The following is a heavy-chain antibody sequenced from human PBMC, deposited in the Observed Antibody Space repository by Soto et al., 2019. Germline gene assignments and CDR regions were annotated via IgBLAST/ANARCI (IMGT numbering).Heavy chain of an antibody. CDR2: ISYDGSNK. CDR1: GFTFSSYG. V-gene: IGHV3-30*18. D-gene: IGHD5-12*01. CDR3: AKDLRWLQIPVGYFDY. J-gene: IGHJ4*02. Sequence: GGSLRLSCAASGFTFSSYGMHWVRQAPGKGLEWVAVISYDGSNKYYADSVKGRFTISRDNSKNTLYLQMNSLRAEDTAVYYCAKDLRWLQIPVGYFDYWGQGTLVTVSS.